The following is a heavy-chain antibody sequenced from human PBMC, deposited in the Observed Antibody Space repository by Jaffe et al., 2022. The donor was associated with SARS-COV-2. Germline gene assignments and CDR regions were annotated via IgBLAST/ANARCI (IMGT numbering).Heavy chain of an antibody. D-gene: IGHD2-15*01. CDR1: GFTFGDYA. Sequence: EVQLVESGGGLVQPGRSLRLSCTASGFTFGDYAMSWFRQAPGKGLEWVGFIRSKAYGGTTEYAASVKGRFTISRDDSKSIAYLQMNSLKTEDTAVYYCTREVEYCSGGSCYGFDYWGQGTLVTVSS. CDR3: TREVEYCSGGSCYGFDY. CDR2: IRSKAYGGTT. J-gene: IGHJ4*02. V-gene: IGHV3-49*03.